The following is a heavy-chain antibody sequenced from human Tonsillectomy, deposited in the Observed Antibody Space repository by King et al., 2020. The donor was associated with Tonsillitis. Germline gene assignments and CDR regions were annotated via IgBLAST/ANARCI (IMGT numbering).Heavy chain of an antibody. J-gene: IGHJ6*02. Sequence: VQLVESGGGVVQPGGSLRLSCAASGFTFSSYGMHWVRQAPGKGLEWVAFIRYDGSNKYYADSVKGRFTISRDNSKNTLYLQMNSLRAEDTAVYYCANGGYMTRVVTPYGMDVWGQGTTVTVSS. V-gene: IGHV3-30*02. D-gene: IGHD4-23*01. CDR2: IRYDGSNK. CDR1: GFTFSSYG. CDR3: ANGGYMTRVVTPYGMDV.